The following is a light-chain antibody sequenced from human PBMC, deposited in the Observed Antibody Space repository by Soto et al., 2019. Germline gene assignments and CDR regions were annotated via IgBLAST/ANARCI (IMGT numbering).Light chain of an antibody. CDR3: AAWDDSLKSVV. Sequence: QSVLTQPPSASGTPGQRVAISCSGSSPNIGSNFAYWYQHFPGTAPKLLILRNNQRPSGVPDRFSASKSGTSASLSISGLRLEDEADYYCAAWDDSLKSVVFGGGTKLTV. J-gene: IGLJ2*01. V-gene: IGLV1-47*01. CDR1: SPNIGSNF. CDR2: RNN.